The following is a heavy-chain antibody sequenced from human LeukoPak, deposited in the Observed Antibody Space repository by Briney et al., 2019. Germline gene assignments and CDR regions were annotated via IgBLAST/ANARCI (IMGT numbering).Heavy chain of an antibody. Sequence: ASVKVSCKASGYTFSNFGISWVRQAPGQGLEWMGWISGNNDNPNYGQKFQGRLTVTTDSSTNTAYMELRNLRSDDTAVYYCARDGTSANDYWGQGTLVTVSS. CDR1: GYTFSNFG. J-gene: IGHJ4*02. CDR3: ARDGTSANDY. D-gene: IGHD1-26*01. V-gene: IGHV1-18*01. CDR2: ISGNNDNP.